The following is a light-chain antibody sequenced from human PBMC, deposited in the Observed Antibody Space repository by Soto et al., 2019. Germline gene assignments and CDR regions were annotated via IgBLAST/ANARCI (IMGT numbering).Light chain of an antibody. Sequence: IVLTQSPATLSLSPGERATLSCGASQSLNTNFIAWYQKKPGLAPRLLIFDASFRAPGIPDRFSGSGSGNALSPNISRPEAEGSAVYFCQHFADPPTFGGGTELEIK. CDR2: DAS. V-gene: IGKV3D-20*01. J-gene: IGKJ4*01. CDR1: QSLNTNF. CDR3: QHFADPPT.